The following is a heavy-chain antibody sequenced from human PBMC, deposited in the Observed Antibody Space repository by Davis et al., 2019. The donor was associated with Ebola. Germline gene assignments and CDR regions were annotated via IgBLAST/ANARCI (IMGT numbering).Heavy chain of an antibody. D-gene: IGHD4-17*01. J-gene: IGHJ4*02. V-gene: IGHV3-21*01. CDR3: ARGGAAHYDTID. Sequence: PGGSLRLSCAASGFTFSSYSMNWVRQAPGKGLEWVSSISSSSSYIYYADSVKGRFTISRDNAKNSLYLQMNSLRAEDTAVYYCARGGAAHYDTIDWGQGTLVTVSS. CDR2: ISSSSSYI. CDR1: GFTFSSYS.